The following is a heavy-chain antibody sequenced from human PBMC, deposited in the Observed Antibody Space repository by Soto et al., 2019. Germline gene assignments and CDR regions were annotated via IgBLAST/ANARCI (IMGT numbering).Heavy chain of an antibody. CDR3: AKDGRTIVPDYYYGIDV. CDR2: ISYDGSNK. Sequence: GGSLRLSCAASGFTFSSYGMHWVRQAPGKGLEWVAVISYDGSNKYYADSVKGRFTISRDNSKNTLYLQMNSLRAEDTAVYYCAKDGRTIVPDYYYGIDVWGQGTTVTVSS. D-gene: IGHD1-26*01. J-gene: IGHJ6*02. V-gene: IGHV3-30*18. CDR1: GFTFSSYG.